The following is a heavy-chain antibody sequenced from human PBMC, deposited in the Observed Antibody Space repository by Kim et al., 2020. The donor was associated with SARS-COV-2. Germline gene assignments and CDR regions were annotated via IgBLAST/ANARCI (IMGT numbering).Heavy chain of an antibody. J-gene: IGHJ4*02. CDR2: ST. V-gene: IGHV3-23*01. D-gene: IGHD2-21*02. Sequence: STYCADAVKARFTISRDNSNNTRYLQMNSLRAEDTAVYYCAKAFLVTFDYWGQGTLVTVSS. CDR3: AKAFLVTFDY.